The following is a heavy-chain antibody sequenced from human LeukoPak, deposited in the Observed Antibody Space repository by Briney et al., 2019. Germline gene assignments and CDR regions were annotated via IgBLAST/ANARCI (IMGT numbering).Heavy chain of an antibody. V-gene: IGHV3-21*06. Sequence: GGSLRLSCAASGFTFSSYNMNWVRQAPGKGLEWVSYISSSSSYIYNADSVKGRFTISRDNANNSLYLQMNSLRAEDTAVYYCAREGDQGYYGPLAYWGQGTLVTVSS. J-gene: IGHJ4*02. CDR2: ISSSSSYI. D-gene: IGHD3-10*01. CDR1: GFTFSSYN. CDR3: AREGDQGYYGPLAY.